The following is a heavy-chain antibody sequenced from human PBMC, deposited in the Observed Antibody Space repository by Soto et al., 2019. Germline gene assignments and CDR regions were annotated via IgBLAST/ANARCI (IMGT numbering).Heavy chain of an antibody. Sequence: QVQLQESGPGLVKPSQTLSLTCTVSGGSISSGDYYWSWIRQPPGKGLEWIGYIYYSGSTYYNPSVKSRVTISVDTCKNQFSLKLSSVTAADTAVYYCARRASSLVLPYYYYYGMDVWGQGTTVTVSS. CDR3: ARRASSLVLPYYYYYGMDV. D-gene: IGHD6-13*01. V-gene: IGHV4-30-4*01. CDR2: IYYSGST. J-gene: IGHJ6*02. CDR1: GGSISSGDYY.